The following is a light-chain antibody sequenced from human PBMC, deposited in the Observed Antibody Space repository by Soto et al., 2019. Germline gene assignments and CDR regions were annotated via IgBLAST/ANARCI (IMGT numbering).Light chain of an antibody. CDR2: AAS. Sequence: DVQMTQSPSSLSASVGDTVTVTCRASQGIAFYLAWFQQRPGKAPNLLISAASNLQSGVPSRFSGSGSGTDFTLTIRSLQPEDVATYYCQKYDTAPFTFGPG. J-gene: IGKJ3*01. V-gene: IGKV1-27*01. CDR3: QKYDTAPFT. CDR1: QGIAFY.